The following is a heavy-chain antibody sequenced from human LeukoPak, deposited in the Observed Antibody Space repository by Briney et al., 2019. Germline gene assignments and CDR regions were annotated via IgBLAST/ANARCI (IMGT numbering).Heavy chain of an antibody. Sequence: SQTLSLTCTVSGVPLSGSYWSWIRQRPGKRLEWSGYVYYNGNTNSNPSLKSRVTISADTSTNQFSLKLSSVTAADTAVYYCVRGNYDNRGYSNAFDIWGQGAMVTVSS. D-gene: IGHD3-22*01. V-gene: IGHV4-59*01. J-gene: IGHJ3*02. CDR1: GVPLSGSY. CDR3: VRGNYDNRGYSNAFDI. CDR2: VYYNGNT.